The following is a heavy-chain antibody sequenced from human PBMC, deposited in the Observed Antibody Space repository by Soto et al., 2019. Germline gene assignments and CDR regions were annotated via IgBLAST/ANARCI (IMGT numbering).Heavy chain of an antibody. Sequence: PRLSCAASGFTFSSYAMHWVRQAPGKGLEWVAVISYDGSNKYYADSVKGRFTISRDNSKNTLYLQMNSLRAEDTAVYYCARGYNWNYAYLDYWGQGTLVTVSS. J-gene: IGHJ4*02. CDR1: GFTFSSYA. CDR3: ARGYNWNYAYLDY. CDR2: ISYDGSNK. V-gene: IGHV3-30-3*01. D-gene: IGHD1-7*01.